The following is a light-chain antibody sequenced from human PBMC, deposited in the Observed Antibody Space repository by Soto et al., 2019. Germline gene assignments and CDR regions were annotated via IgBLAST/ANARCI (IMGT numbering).Light chain of an antibody. CDR1: SSDVGGYNY. J-gene: IGLJ1*01. CDR3: SSYTSSSTLGV. Sequence: LTQPASVSGSPGQSITISCTGTSSDVGGYNYVSWYQQHPGKAPKLMIYEVSNRPSGVSNRFSGSKSGNTASLTISGLQAEDEADYYCSSYTSSSTLGVFGTGTKLTVL. V-gene: IGLV2-14*01. CDR2: EVS.